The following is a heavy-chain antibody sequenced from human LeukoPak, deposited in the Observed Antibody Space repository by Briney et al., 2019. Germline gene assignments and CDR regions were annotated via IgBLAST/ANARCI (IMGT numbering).Heavy chain of an antibody. D-gene: IGHD3-10*01. Sequence: PGGSLRLSCAASGFTFSSYSMNWVRQAPGKGLEWVSSISSSSSYIYYADSVKGRFTISRDNAKNSLYLQMNSLRAEDTAVYYCARVPHRAHNAFDIWGQGTMVTVSS. CDR1: GFTFSSYS. V-gene: IGHV3-21*01. CDR2: ISSSSSYI. J-gene: IGHJ3*02. CDR3: ARVPHRAHNAFDI.